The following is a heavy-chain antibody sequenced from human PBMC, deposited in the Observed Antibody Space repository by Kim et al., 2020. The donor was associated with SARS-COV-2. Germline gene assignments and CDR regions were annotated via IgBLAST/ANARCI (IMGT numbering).Heavy chain of an antibody. D-gene: IGHD2-21*02. J-gene: IGHJ2*01. Sequence: ASVKVSCKASGYTFTGYFMHWVRQAPGQGPEWMGWINPKSGGTDYAQKFQGRVTVTRDTSISAVYMELSRMRSDDTAMYYCVQGSVVTGRDWLLDLWGRG. CDR1: GYTFTGYF. V-gene: IGHV1-2*02. CDR3: VQGSVVTGRDWLLDL. CDR2: INPKSGGT.